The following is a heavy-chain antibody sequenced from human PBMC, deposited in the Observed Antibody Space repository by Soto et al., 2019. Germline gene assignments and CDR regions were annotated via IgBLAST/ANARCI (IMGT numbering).Heavy chain of an antibody. Sequence: SETRSLTCAVYAGSFSDNFWTWLRQHPGKGLEWIGEINPSGGTNYTPSLKSRVIISIDTSKNQFALKLNSVTAADTAVYYCARGLTYCSSSTCAETRCERWGQGTLVSVSA. CDR2: INPSGGT. CDR1: AGSFSDNF. CDR3: ARGLTYCSSSTCAETRCER. J-gene: IGHJ4*02. D-gene: IGHD2-2*01. V-gene: IGHV4-34*01.